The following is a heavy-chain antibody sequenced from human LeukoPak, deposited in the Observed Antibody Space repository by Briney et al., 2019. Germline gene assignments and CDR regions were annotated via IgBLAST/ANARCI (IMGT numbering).Heavy chain of an antibody. CDR2: ISGSGGST. CDR3: AKDKESYSSSSNFDY. CDR1: GFTFSSYA. Sequence: GGSLRLSCAASGFTFSSYAMSWVRQAPGKGLEWVSAISGSGGSTYYADSVKGRFTISRDNSKNTLYLQMNSLRAEDTAVYYCAKDKESYSSSSNFDYWGQGTLVTVSS. D-gene: IGHD6-6*01. J-gene: IGHJ4*02. V-gene: IGHV3-23*01.